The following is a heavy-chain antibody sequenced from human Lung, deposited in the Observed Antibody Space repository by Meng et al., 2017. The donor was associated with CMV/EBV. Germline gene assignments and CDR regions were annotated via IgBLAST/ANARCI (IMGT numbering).Heavy chain of an antibody. CDR1: GFTFSDYY. CDR3: ARAGVGTGSSGVY. V-gene: IGHV3-11*06. CDR2: ISSSSSYT. Sequence: GQVVESGGGLVKPGGSLRLSCAASGFTFSDYYMSWIRQAPGKGLEWVSYISSSSSYTNYADSVKGRFTISRDNAKNSLYLQMNSLRAEDTAVYYCARAGVGTGSSGVYWGQGTLVTVSS. J-gene: IGHJ4*02. D-gene: IGHD1-26*01.